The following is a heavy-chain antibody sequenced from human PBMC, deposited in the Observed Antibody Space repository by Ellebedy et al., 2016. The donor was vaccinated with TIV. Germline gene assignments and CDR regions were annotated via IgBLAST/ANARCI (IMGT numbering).Heavy chain of an antibody. CDR1: GGSISSSSYY. CDR2: IYYSGNT. V-gene: IGHV4-39*02. D-gene: IGHD6-13*01. Sequence: MPSETLSLTCTVSGGSISSSSYYWGWIRQPPGKGLEWIGSIYYSGNTYYNPSLKSQVTISVDTSKNQFSLKVTSVTAADTAIYYLAREGRSSWYSGYYYYGMDVWGQGTTVTVSS. J-gene: IGHJ6*02. CDR3: AREGRSSWYSGYYYYGMDV.